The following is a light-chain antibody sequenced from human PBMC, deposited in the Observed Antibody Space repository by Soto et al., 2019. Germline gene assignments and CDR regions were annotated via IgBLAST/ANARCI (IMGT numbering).Light chain of an antibody. CDR3: QQSNSSPWT. V-gene: IGKV1-5*03. J-gene: IGKJ1*01. Sequence: DIQMTQSPSTLSASVGDRVTITCRASQSISSWLAWYQQKPGKAPKVLIYKASTLESGVPSRFSGSGSGTEFPLTISSLQPDDFGTYYCQQSNSSPWTFGQGTKVEIK. CDR1: QSISSW. CDR2: KAS.